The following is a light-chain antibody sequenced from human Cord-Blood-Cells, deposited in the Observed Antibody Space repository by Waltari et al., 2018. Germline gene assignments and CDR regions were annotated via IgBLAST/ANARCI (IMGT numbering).Light chain of an antibody. CDR3: QQYNSYPWT. V-gene: IGKV1-5*03. J-gene: IGKJ1*01. CDR1: QSISSW. CDR2: KAS. Sequence: DIQMTQSPSTLSASVGDRFTSNCRASQSISSWLAWYQQKPGKAPKLLIYKASSLESGVPSRFSGSGSGTEFTLTISSLQPDDFATYYCQQYNSYPWTFGQGTKVEIK.